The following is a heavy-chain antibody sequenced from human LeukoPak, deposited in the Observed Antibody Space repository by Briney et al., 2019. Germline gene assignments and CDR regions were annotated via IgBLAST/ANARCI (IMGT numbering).Heavy chain of an antibody. CDR2: VSYSGGT. J-gene: IGHJ4*02. D-gene: IGHD2-2*01. V-gene: IGHV4-39*01. CDR3: ARRPRVYCSSTSCYSWFDY. CDR1: GGSISSSSYY. Sequence: PSETLSLTCTVSGGSISSSSYYWGWIRQPPGKGLEWIASVSYSGGTHYNPSLKSRVTISVDTSKNQFSLNLISVTAADTAVYYCARRPRVYCSSTSCYSWFDYWGQGTLVTVSS.